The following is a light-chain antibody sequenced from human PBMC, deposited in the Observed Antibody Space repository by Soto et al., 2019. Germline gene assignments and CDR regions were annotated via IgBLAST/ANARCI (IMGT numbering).Light chain of an antibody. CDR3: QQYNSYSWT. V-gene: IGKV1-5*01. Sequence: DIQMTQSPSTLSASVGDRVTITCRASQSISSWLAWYQQKPGKAPKLLIYDASSLESWVPSRCSGGGAGTDFTLTISSLQHDDFATYYRQQYNSYSWTFGQGTKVEIK. CDR1: QSISSW. CDR2: DAS. J-gene: IGKJ1*01.